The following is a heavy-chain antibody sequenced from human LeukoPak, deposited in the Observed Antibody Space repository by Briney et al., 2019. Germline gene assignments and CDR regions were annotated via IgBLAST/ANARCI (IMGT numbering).Heavy chain of an antibody. J-gene: IGHJ4*02. V-gene: IGHV4-34*01. CDR3: ARVHSSSLLDY. Sequence: PSETLSLTCAVYGGSFSGYYWSWIRQPPGKGLEWIGEINHSGSTNYNPSLKSRVTISVDKSKNQFSLNLSSVTAADTAVYYCARVHSSSLLDYWGQGTLVTVSS. CDR2: INHSGST. CDR1: GGSFSGYY. D-gene: IGHD6-6*01.